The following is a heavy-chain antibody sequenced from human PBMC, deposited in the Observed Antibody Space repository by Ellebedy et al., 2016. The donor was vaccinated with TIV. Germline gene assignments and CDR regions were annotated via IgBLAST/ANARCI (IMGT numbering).Heavy chain of an antibody. D-gene: IGHD3-3*01. CDR2: IYVSNSGGT. J-gene: IGHJ6*02. Sequence: MPSETLSLTCTVSGGSISGGDYCWSWIRHSPGKGLEWIGYIYVSNSGGTHYNPSMRSRLFISKDTSKNQLSLELTSVTAADSAMYYCARGVAHYEFWSAPGTYHLYGMDVWGQGTTVIVSS. CDR3: ARGVAHYEFWSAPGTYHLYGMDV. V-gene: IGHV4-30-4*01. CDR1: GGSISGGDYC.